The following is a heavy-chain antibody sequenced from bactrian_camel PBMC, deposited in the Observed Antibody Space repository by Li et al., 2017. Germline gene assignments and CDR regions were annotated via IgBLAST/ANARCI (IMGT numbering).Heavy chain of an antibody. Sequence: HVQLVESGGGSVQTGGSLRLSCVYSGHISTGKCMGWFCQFPGKEREGVAAIDTGGTTSIADSVKGRFTISKDNAKNTLYLQMNSLKPEDTAMYYCAAFATQKLAARCADFGYWGQGTQVTVS. CDR3: AAFATQKLAARCADFGY. J-gene: IGHJ6*01. V-gene: IGHV3S53*01. D-gene: IGHD7*01. CDR2: IDTGGTT. CDR1: GHISTGKC.